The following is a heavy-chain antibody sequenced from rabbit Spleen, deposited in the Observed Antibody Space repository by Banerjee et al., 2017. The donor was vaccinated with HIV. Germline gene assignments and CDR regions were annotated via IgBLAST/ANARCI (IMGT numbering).Heavy chain of an antibody. D-gene: IGHD8-1*01. CDR2: IDPVFGIT. J-gene: IGHJ4*01. Sequence: HLVESGGGLVQPGGSLKLSCKASGFTLSSYYMNWVRQAPGKGLEWIGYIDPVFGITYYASWVNGRFSISKENAQNTVFLQMTSLTAADTATYFCARDGAGGSYFALWGQGTLVTVS. CDR1: GFTLSSYY. V-gene: IGHV1S7*01. CDR3: ARDGAGGSYFAL.